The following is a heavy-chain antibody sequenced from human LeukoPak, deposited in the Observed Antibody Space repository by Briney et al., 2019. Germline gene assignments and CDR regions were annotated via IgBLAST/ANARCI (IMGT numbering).Heavy chain of an antibody. J-gene: IGHJ4*02. CDR2: FDPEDGET. CDR3: ATDPLRYFDWLLYD. V-gene: IGHV1-24*01. D-gene: IGHD3-9*01. Sequence: ASVRVSCKVSGYTLTELSMHWVRQAPGKGLEWMGGFDPEDGETIYAQKFQGRVTMTEDTSTDTAYMELSSLRSEDTAVYYCATDPLRYFDWLLYDWGQGTLVTVSS. CDR1: GYTLTELS.